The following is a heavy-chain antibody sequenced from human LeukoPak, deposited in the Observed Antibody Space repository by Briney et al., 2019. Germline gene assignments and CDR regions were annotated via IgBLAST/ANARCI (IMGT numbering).Heavy chain of an antibody. D-gene: IGHD3-3*01. CDR3: AKIKSIFGVVSRPFDH. CDR2: ISYDGSNK. CDR1: GFTFSSYA. Sequence: PGGSLRLSCVASGFTFSSYAMHWVRQAPGKGLEWVAVISYDGSNKYYADSVKGRFTISRDNSKNTLYLQMNSLRAGDTAVYYCAKIKSIFGVVSRPFDHWGQGTLVTVSS. J-gene: IGHJ4*02. V-gene: IGHV3-30-3*02.